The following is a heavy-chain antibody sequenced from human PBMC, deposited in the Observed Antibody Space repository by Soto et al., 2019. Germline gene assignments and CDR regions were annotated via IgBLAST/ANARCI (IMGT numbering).Heavy chain of an antibody. J-gene: IGHJ6*03. CDR2: IYYSGST. CDR1: GGSISSYY. V-gene: IGHV4-59*08. D-gene: IGHD3-3*01. CDR3: ARYVYYDFCSGNYWGPPCYMDV. Sequence: PSETLSLTCTVSGGSISSYYWSWIRQPPGKGLEWIGYIYYSGSTNYNPSLKSRVTISVDTSKNQFSLKLSSVTAADTAVYYCARYVYYDFCSGNYWGPPCYMDVWGQGTTVTVSS.